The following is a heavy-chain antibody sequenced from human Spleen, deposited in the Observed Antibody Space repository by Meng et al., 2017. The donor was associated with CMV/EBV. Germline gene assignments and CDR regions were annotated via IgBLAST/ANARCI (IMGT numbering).Heavy chain of an antibody. CDR2: IYSGGST. V-gene: IGHV3-53*01. D-gene: IGHD3-3*01. J-gene: IGHJ4*02. Sequence: GESLKISCAASGFTVSSNYMSWVRQAPGKGLEWVSVIYSGGSTYYADSVKGRFTISRDNSKNTLYLQMNSLRAEDTAVYYCAKSNYDFWSGTDYWGQGTLVTVSS. CDR1: GFTVSSNY. CDR3: AKSNYDFWSGTDY.